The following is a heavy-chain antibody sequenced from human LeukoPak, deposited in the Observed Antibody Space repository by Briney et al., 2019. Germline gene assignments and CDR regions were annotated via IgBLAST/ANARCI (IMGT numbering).Heavy chain of an antibody. CDR1: GFTFSDYY. CDR2: ISSSGTTK. J-gene: IGHJ4*02. CDR3: ARNTNRGYNYVYYFDY. Sequence: GGSLRLSCAASGFTFSDYYMSWIRQVPGKGLEWVSYISSSGTTKYYADSVKGRFTISRDNARNSLYLQMNSLRAEDTAVYYCARNTNRGYNYVYYFDYWGQGTLVTVSS. V-gene: IGHV3-11*01. D-gene: IGHD5-18*01.